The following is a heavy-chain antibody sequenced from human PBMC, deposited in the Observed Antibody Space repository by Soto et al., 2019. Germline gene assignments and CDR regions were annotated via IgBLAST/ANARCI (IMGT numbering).Heavy chain of an antibody. V-gene: IGHV1-18*01. J-gene: IGHJ6*02. CDR1: GYTFTSYG. CDR2: ISAYNGNT. D-gene: IGHD2-2*01. CDR3: ARENVVVPSASQLWLSYYGMDV. Sequence: ASVKVSCKASGYTFTSYGISWVRQAPGQGLEWMGWISAYNGNTNYAQKLQGRVTMTTDTSTSTAYMELRSLRSDDTAVYYCARENVVVPSASQLWLSYYGMDVWGQGTTVTVSS.